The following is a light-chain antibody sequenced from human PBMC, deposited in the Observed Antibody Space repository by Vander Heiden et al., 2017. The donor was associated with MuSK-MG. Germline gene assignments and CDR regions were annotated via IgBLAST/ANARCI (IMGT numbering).Light chain of an antibody. V-gene: IGLV2-14*01. CDR2: DGS. Sequence: QSALTKPAPVSGSPARSITISCTGTSSDVGGYNYVSWYQQHPGKAPKLMIYDGSNRPSGVSNRFSGSKSGNTASLTISGLQAEDEADYYCSSYTSSRGVFGGGTKLTVL. CDR1: SSDVGGYNY. CDR3: SSYTSSRGV. J-gene: IGLJ3*02.